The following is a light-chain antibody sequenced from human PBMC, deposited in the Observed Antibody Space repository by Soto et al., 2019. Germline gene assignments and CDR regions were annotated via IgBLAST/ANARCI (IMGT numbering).Light chain of an antibody. V-gene: IGLV2-8*01. CDR1: SSDVGGYNY. Sequence: QSALTQPPSASGSPGQSVTISCTGTSSDVGGYNYVSWYQHHPGKAPKLIIYEVYTRPSGVPDRFSGSKSGNTAALTVSGLQADDEADYYCSSYVGTNSYVFGSGTKVTV. CDR3: SSYVGTNSYV. CDR2: EVY. J-gene: IGLJ1*01.